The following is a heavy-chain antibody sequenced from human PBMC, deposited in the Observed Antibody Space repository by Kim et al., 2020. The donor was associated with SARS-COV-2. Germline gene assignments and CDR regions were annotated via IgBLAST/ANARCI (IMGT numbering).Heavy chain of an antibody. CDR3: ASLPAGGGNSASRAI. Sequence: GGSLRLSCAASGFTFSRYWMHWVRQAPGKGLVWVSRISTDGSGTIYADSVKGRFTISRDNAKNTLHLQMNSLRAEDTAVYYCASLPAGGGNSASRAIWGQGTMVTVSS. D-gene: IGHD2-21*02. CDR2: ISTDGSGT. J-gene: IGHJ3*01. CDR1: GFTFSRYW. V-gene: IGHV3-74*01.